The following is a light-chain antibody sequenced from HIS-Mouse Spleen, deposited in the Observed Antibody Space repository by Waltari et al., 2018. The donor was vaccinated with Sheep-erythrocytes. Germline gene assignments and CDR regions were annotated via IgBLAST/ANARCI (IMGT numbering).Light chain of an antibody. J-gene: IGLJ2*01. Sequence: LTQPPSASGSPGQSVTISCTGTSSDVGSYNRVSWYQQPPGTAPKLMIYEVSNRPSGVPDRFSGSKSGNTASLTISGLQAEDEADYYCSLYTSSSTLVFGGGTKLTVL. V-gene: IGLV2-18*01. CDR1: SSDVGSYNR. CDR3: SLYTSSSTLV. CDR2: EVS.